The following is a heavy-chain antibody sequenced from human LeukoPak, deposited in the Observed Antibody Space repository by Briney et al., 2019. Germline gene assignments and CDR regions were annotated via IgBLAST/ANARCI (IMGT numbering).Heavy chain of an antibody. V-gene: IGHV1-18*01. CDR3: ARVAPNRRYCSGGTCLNSFDY. D-gene: IGHD2-15*01. CDR2: ISAYNGHT. CDR1: GYTFTNYG. Sequence: ASVKVSCKAFGYTFTNYGISWVRQAPGQGLECMGWISAYNGHTNYAQRLQGRVTMTTDTSTSTAYMELRSLRSDDTAVYYCARVAPNRRYCSGGTCLNSFDYWGQGTLVTVSS. J-gene: IGHJ4*02.